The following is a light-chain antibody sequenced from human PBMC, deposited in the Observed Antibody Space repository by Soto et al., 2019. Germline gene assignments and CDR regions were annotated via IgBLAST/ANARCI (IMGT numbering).Light chain of an antibody. Sequence: DIQMTQAPSSLSGSVGDRVTITCQASHYVKNYLHWYQQKPGKAPNLLIYAASTLQSGVPSRFSGSGSGTDLTLTISSLQPEDFATYFCQHGYSTPLTFGGGTKVDIK. CDR3: QHGYSTPLT. J-gene: IGKJ4*01. V-gene: IGKV1-39*01. CDR2: AAS. CDR1: HYVKNY.